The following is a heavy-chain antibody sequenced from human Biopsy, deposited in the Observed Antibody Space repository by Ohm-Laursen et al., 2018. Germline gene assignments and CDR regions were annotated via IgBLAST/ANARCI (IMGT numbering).Heavy chain of an antibody. Sequence: TLSLTWPVSGGSISNNNYYWGWIRQPPGKGLEWIGSIFYRGGTHYKPSLKSRVKISVDTSRNKFSLKLNSVTAADTAVYYCARDYDTSGYYYVSWGQGTLVTVSS. CDR1: GGSISNNNYY. CDR3: ARDYDTSGYYYVS. V-gene: IGHV4-39*01. D-gene: IGHD3-22*01. CDR2: IFYRGGT. J-gene: IGHJ5*02.